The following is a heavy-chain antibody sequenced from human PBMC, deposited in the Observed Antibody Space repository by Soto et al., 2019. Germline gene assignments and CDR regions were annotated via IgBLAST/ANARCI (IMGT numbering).Heavy chain of an antibody. D-gene: IGHD3-10*01. Sequence: GGSLRLSCAASGFTFSSYAMSWVRQAPGKGLEWVSAISGSGGSTYYADSVKGRFTISRDNSKNTLYLQMNSLRAEDTAVYYCAKDPGGGISPPPPHGSGSYYNAGFDYWGQGTLVTVSS. J-gene: IGHJ4*02. CDR1: GFTFSSYA. V-gene: IGHV3-23*01. CDR2: ISGSGGST. CDR3: AKDPGGGISPPPPHGSGSYYNAGFDY.